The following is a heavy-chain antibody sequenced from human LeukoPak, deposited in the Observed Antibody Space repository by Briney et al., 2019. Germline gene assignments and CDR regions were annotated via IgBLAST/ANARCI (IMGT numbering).Heavy chain of an antibody. Sequence: GGSLRLSCAASGFTFSTYAMSWVRQAPGKGLEWVSALSGGGGSTFYADSVKGRFTISRDNSKNTVYLQMNSLRDEDTAVYHCAKHPDSLLYFDYWGQGTLVTVSS. J-gene: IGHJ4*02. CDR1: GFTFSTYA. D-gene: IGHD2-15*01. CDR2: LSGGGGST. V-gene: IGHV3-23*01. CDR3: AKHPDSLLYFDY.